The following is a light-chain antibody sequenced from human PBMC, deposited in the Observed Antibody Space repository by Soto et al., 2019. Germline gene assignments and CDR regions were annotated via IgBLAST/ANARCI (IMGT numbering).Light chain of an antibody. CDR1: QSVSSNY. CDR3: QQYDTSPPLT. V-gene: IGKV3-20*01. CDR2: GAS. Sequence: IVLTQSPGTLSLSPGDRATLSCRASQSVSSNYLGWYQQKPGQAPRLLLYGASSRAIGIPDRFSGSGSGTDFTLTISRLEPVDFAVYYCQQYDTSPPLTFGGGTKVEIK. J-gene: IGKJ4*01.